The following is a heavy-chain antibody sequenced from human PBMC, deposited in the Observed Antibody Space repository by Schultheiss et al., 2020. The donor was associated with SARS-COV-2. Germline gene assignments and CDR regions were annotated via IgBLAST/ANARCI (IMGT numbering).Heavy chain of an antibody. D-gene: IGHD6-19*01. V-gene: IGHV4-59*12. CDR1: GGSISSYY. J-gene: IGHJ3*02. CDR2: INHSGKT. CDR3: ARGRSSGWGGAFDI. Sequence: SQTLSLTCTVSGGSISSYYWSWIRQPPGKGLEWIGDINHSGKTNYNPSLKSRVTISVDTSKNQFSLKLSSVTAADTAVYYCARGRSSGWGGAFDIWGQGTMVTVSS.